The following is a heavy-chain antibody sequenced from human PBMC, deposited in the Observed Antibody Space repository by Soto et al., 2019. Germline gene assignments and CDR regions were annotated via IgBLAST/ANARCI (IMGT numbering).Heavy chain of an antibody. CDR1: GGSLGGYY. CDR3: ARAYLTGTTPPYNWFDR. CDR2: VSHVDST. D-gene: IGHD1-7*01. V-gene: IGHV4-34*01. Sequence: QVQLLQWGTGALKPSKTLSLTCTVHGGSLGGYYWNWIRQSPGKALEWIGEVSHVDSTNYNPSLKGRATISLHTPKNQFSLKLTSMTAADPAVYYCARAYLTGTTPPYNWFDRWGQGTLVTVAS. J-gene: IGHJ5*02.